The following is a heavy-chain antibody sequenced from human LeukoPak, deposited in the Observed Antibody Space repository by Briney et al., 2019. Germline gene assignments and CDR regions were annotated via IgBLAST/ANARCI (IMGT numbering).Heavy chain of an antibody. CDR3: ARSGSDRWYFDY. D-gene: IGHD5-12*01. CDR2: IYDSGST. Sequence: PSETLSLTCTVSGGSISSYYWSWIRQPPGKGLEWIGYIYDSGSTNYNPSLKSRVTISVDTSKNQFSLKLSSVTAADTAVYYCARSGSDRWYFDYWGQGTLVTVSS. CDR1: GGSISSYY. V-gene: IGHV4-59*12. J-gene: IGHJ4*02.